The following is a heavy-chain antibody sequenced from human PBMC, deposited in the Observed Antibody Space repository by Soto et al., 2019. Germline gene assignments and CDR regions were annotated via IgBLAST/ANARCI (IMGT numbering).Heavy chain of an antibody. D-gene: IGHD6-13*01. CDR2: ISYDGSNN. Sequence: GGSLRLSCAASGFTFSSYGMHWVRQAPGKGLEWVAVISYDGSNNYYADSVKGRFTISRDNSTNTLYLQMNSLRAEDAAVYYCAEGLYSTSWYYFDYWGQGTLVTVSS. J-gene: IGHJ4*02. CDR1: GFTFSSYG. V-gene: IGHV3-30*18. CDR3: AEGLYSTSWYYFDY.